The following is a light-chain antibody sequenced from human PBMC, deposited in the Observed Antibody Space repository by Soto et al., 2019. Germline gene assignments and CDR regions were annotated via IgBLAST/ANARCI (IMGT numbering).Light chain of an antibody. J-gene: IGLJ3*02. V-gene: IGLV3-21*02. Sequence: SYELTQPPSVSVAPGQTARITCEGNDMGTKSVSWFQQKAGQAPVLVVYDDSDRLSGIPERFSGSDSGNTATLTISRVEAGDEADYYCQVWDSSSDWVFG. CDR1: DMGTKS. CDR2: DDS. CDR3: QVWDSSSDWV.